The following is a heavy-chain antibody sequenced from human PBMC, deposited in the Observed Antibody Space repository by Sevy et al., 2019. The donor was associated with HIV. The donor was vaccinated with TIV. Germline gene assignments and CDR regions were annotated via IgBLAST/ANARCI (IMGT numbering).Heavy chain of an antibody. CDR2: VYYTGGT. V-gene: IGHV4-59*08. J-gene: IGHJ3*02. Sequence: SETLSLTCTVSGGSINSDHWNWIRQPPGKGLEWIGYVYYTGGTNYNPSLKNRVTISVDRTKNQFYLKLTSVTAADTGVYYCARRNDFDIWGQGTMVTVSS. CDR3: ARRNDFDI. CDR1: GGSINSDH.